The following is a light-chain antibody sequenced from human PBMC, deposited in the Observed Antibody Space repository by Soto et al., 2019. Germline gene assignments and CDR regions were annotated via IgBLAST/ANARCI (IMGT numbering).Light chain of an antibody. J-gene: IGLJ1*01. V-gene: IGLV1-47*01. CDR2: RNN. CDR3: AAWDDSLSGYV. Sequence: SVLTRPPSASGSPGQPVTISCYGSSSNIGSNYVYWYQQLPGTAPKLLIYRNNQRPSGVPDRFSGSKSGTSASLAISGLRSEDEADYYCAAWDDSLSGYVFAPGTKVTVL. CDR1: SSNIGSNY.